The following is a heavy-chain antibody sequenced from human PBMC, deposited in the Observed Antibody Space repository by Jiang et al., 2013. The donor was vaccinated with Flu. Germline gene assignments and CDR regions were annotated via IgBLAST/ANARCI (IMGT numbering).Heavy chain of an antibody. D-gene: IGHD5-12*01. V-gene: IGHV4-61*01. Sequence: GSGLVKPSETLSLTCTVSGGSVSSGSYYWSWIRQPPGKGLEWIGYIYYSGSINYNPSLKSRVTISVDTSKNQFSLKLSSVTAADTAVYYCARLMRGPYSGYGDYYYYYGMDVWGQGTTVTVSS. J-gene: IGHJ6*02. CDR3: ARLMRGPYSGYGDYYYYYGMDV. CDR2: IYYSGSI. CDR1: GGSVSSGSYY.